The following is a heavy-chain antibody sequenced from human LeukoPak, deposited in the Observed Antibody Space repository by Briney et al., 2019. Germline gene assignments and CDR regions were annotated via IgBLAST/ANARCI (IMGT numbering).Heavy chain of an antibody. CDR2: IRYDGSNK. J-gene: IGHJ4*02. Sequence: PGGSLRLSCAASGFTFSSYGMHWVRQAPGKGLEWVAFIRYDGSNKYYADSVKGRFTISRDNSKNTLYLQMNSLRAEDTAVYYCAKAILVTIFGVVTAFDYWGQGTLVTVSS. D-gene: IGHD3-3*01. CDR3: AKAILVTIFGVVTAFDY. V-gene: IGHV3-30*02. CDR1: GFTFSSYG.